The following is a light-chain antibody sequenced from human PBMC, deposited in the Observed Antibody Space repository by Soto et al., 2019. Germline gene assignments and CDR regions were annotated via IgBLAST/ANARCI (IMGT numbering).Light chain of an antibody. V-gene: IGKV3-11*01. CDR1: QSVSTY. J-gene: IGKJ4*01. CDR2: DAS. CDR3: QQRSSWPLLT. Sequence: EIVLTQSPATLSLSPGERATLSCRASQSVSTYLAWYQQKPGQAPRLLIYDASTRATGIPARFSGSGSGTDFTLTIGSLEPEDCAFYYCQQRSSWPLLTFGGGTRVEIK.